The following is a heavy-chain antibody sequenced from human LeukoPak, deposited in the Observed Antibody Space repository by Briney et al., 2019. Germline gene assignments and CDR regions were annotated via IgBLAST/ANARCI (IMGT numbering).Heavy chain of an antibody. CDR2: IYSGGSA. CDR1: GFTVSSNY. D-gene: IGHD3-22*01. V-gene: IGHV3-66*04. Sequence: GRSLRLSCAASGFTVSSNYMNWVSQAPGKGLEWVSFIYSGGSAYYADSVKGRFTISRDNSKNTLYLQMNSLRAEDTAVYYCARRKTPFYDSSGTGEYYYYGLDVWGQGTTVTVSS. J-gene: IGHJ6*02. CDR3: ARRKTPFYDSSGTGEYYYYGLDV.